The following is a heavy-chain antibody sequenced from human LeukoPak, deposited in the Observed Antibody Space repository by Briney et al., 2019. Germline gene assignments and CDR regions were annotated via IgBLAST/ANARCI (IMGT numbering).Heavy chain of an antibody. Sequence: SETLSLTCAVYGGSFSGYYWSWIRQPPGKGLEWIGQINHSGSPNYNPSLKSRVTISVDTSKNQFSLKLTSVTAADTAVYYCARGNYDILTGYYPAYAFDIWGQGTMATVSS. D-gene: IGHD3-9*01. J-gene: IGHJ3*02. V-gene: IGHV4-34*01. CDR1: GGSFSGYY. CDR3: ARGNYDILTGYYPAYAFDI. CDR2: INHSGSP.